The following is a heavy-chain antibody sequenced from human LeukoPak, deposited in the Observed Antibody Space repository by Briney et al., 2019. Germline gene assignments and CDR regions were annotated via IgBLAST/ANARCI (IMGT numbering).Heavy chain of an antibody. D-gene: IGHD6-6*01. CDR3: ARHTPYSSSIDY. CDR2: IYYSEST. J-gene: IGHJ4*02. CDR1: GGSISSYY. V-gene: IGHV4-59*08. Sequence: PSETLSLTCTVSGGSISSYYWSWIRQPPGKGLEWIGYIYYSESTNYNPSLKSRVTISVDTSKNQFSLKLSSVTAADTAVYYCARHTPYSSSIDYWGQGTLVTVSS.